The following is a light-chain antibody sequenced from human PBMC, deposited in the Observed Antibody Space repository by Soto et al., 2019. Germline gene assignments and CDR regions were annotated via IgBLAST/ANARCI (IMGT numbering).Light chain of an antibody. CDR1: QSISSW. CDR2: DAS. V-gene: IGKV1-5*01. Sequence: IQMTQSPSTLSASVGDRVTITCRASQSISSWVAWYQQKPGKPPKLLIYDASSLESGVPSRFSGSGSGTDFSLTITSLQPDDSATYYCQQYHSYYPWTFGQGTKVEIK. CDR3: QQYHSYYPWT. J-gene: IGKJ1*01.